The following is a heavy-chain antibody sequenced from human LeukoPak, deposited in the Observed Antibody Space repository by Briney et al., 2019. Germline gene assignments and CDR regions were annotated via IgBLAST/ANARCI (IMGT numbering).Heavy chain of an antibody. J-gene: IGHJ3*02. V-gene: IGHV4-61*02. D-gene: IGHD3-10*01. CDR3: ASRLWFGELLSAFDI. CDR1: GGSISSGSYY. CDR2: IYTSGST. Sequence: PSETLSLTCTVSGGSISSGSYYWSWIRQPAGKGLEWTGRIYTSGSTNYNPSLKSRVTISVDTSKNQFSLKLSSVTAADTAVYYCASRLWFGELLSAFDIWGQGTMVTASS.